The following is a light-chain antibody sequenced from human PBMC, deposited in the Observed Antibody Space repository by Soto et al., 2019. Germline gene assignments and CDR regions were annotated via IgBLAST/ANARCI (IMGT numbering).Light chain of an antibody. V-gene: IGKV3-20*01. Sequence: IVLTQSPGTLSLSPGERATLSCRASQSVSSNYLAWYQQKPGQAPRLLIYGASSRATAIPARFRGSWSGTDFTLTISRLVTEDCAVYHCQQYGSSPLTFGGGTKVDIK. CDR1: QSVSSNY. CDR2: GAS. J-gene: IGKJ4*01. CDR3: QQYGSSPLT.